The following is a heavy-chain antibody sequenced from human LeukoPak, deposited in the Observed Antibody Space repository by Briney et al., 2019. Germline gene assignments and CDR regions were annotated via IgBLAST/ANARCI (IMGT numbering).Heavy chain of an antibody. D-gene: IGHD6-19*01. V-gene: IGHV4-61*02. Sequence: SETLSLTCTVSGGSISSGSYYWSWIRQPAGKGLEWIGRIYTSGSTNYNPSLKSRVTISVDTSKNQFSLKLSSVTAADTAVYYCASFSISVAGHDAFDIWGQGTMVTVSS. J-gene: IGHJ3*02. CDR3: ASFSISVAGHDAFDI. CDR2: IYTSGST. CDR1: GGSISSGSYY.